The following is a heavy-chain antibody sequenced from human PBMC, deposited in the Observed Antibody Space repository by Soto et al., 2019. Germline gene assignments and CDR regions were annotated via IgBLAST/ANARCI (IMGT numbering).Heavy chain of an antibody. D-gene: IGHD6-13*01. Sequence: GGSLRLSCAASGFTFSDHYMDWVRQAPGKGLEWVGRTRNKAKSYTTEYAASVKGRFTISRDDSKNSLYLQMNSLKTDDTAVYYCVRGSSSWYNYYYYYMDVWGKGTTVTVSS. CDR3: VRGSSSWYNYYYYYMDV. V-gene: IGHV3-72*01. J-gene: IGHJ6*03. CDR2: TRNKAKSYTT. CDR1: GFTFSDHY.